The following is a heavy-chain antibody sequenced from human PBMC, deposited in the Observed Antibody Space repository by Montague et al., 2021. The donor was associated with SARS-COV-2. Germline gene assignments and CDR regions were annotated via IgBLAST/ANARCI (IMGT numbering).Heavy chain of an antibody. CDR2: RYYRSKWYN. Sequence: CAISGDSVSRNSVGRNWVKQSPSRGPEWLGRRYYRSKWYNDYAVSVKSRITINPDTSKNQISLQLNSVTPEDTAVYYCARTSASSDYWGQGTLVTVSS. V-gene: IGHV6-1*01. CDR3: ARTSASSDY. CDR1: GDSVSRNSVG. D-gene: IGHD1-26*01. J-gene: IGHJ4*02.